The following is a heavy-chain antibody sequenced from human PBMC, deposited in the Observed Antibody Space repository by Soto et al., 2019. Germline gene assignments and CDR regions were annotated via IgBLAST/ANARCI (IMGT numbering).Heavy chain of an antibody. CDR2: INPNSGGT. Sequence: ASVKFSCKASGYTFTGYCMHWVRQAPGQGLDCIGWINPNSGGTNYAQKFQGRVTMTRDTSISTAYMELSRLRSDDTAVYYCASGPIVRATLFDCAMDVWGQGTTVTVSS. D-gene: IGHD1-26*01. V-gene: IGHV1-2*02. CDR3: ASGPIVRATLFDCAMDV. CDR1: GYTFTGYC. J-gene: IGHJ6*02.